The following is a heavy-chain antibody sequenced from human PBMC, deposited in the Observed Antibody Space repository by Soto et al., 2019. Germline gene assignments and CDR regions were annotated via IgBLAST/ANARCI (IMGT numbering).Heavy chain of an antibody. J-gene: IGHJ4*02. CDR2: IYPGDSDS. CDR1: GFTFTSYW. D-gene: IGHD2-2*01. V-gene: IGHV5-51*01. CDR3: AKHEGYCSTTTCSNFDY. Sequence: GESLKISCKGSGFTFTSYWLAWVRQMPGKGLEWMGIIYPGDSDSSYSPSFQGQVTISADKSINTAYLHWSSLKASDTAIYYCAKHEGYCSTTTCSNFDYWGQGTLVTVS.